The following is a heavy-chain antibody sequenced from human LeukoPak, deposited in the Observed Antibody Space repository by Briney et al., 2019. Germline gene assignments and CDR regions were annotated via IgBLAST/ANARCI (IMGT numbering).Heavy chain of an antibody. CDR1: GFTFSSYA. CDR3: AKEVVVYGACDY. CDR2: ISGSGGST. V-gene: IGHV3-23*01. Sequence: TGGSLRLSCAASGFTFSSYAMSWVRQAPVKGLEWVSAISGSGGSTYYADSVKGRFTISRDNSKNTLYLQMNSLRAEDTAVYYCAKEVVVYGACDYWGQGTLVTVSS. J-gene: IGHJ4*02. D-gene: IGHD2-8*02.